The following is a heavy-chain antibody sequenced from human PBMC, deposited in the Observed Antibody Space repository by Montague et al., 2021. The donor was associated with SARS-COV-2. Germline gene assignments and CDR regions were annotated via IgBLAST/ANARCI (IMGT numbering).Heavy chain of an antibody. CDR1: GGSISSYY. V-gene: IGHV4-59*01. J-gene: IGHJ6*02. Sequence: SETLSLTCTVPGGSISSYYWTWIRQPPGKGLESIGYIYHNGSTKYNPSLKSRVTISVDTSKNQFSLKLSSVRVADTAVYYCARGGGNSADYYNYTMNVWGQGTTVTVFS. CDR2: IYHNGST. CDR3: ARGGGNSADYYNYTMNV. D-gene: IGHD4-23*01.